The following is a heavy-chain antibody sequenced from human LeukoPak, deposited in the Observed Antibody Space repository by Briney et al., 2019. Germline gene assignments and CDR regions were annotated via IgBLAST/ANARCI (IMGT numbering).Heavy chain of an antibody. Sequence: PSETLSLTCTLSGDSISTYYWSWIRQPPGKGLEWIGYIYYDERTDYNPSLKSRVTISVDTSKNQFSLKLTSVTAADTAVYYCAREVVPDVIDAFDIWGQGTMVTVSS. V-gene: IGHV4-59*01. CDR3: AREVVPDVIDAFDI. CDR2: IYYDERT. D-gene: IGHD2-2*01. J-gene: IGHJ3*02. CDR1: GDSISTYY.